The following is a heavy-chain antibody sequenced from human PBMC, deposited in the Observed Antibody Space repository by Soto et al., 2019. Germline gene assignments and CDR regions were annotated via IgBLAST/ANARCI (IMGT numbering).Heavy chain of an antibody. D-gene: IGHD4-17*01. CDR1: GVSVNSGSFY. CDR2: GSYSGTT. CDR3: ARGATVTQYDY. V-gene: IGHV4-61*01. J-gene: IGHJ4*02. Sequence: SETLSLTCTVSGVSVNSGSFYWAWIRQPPGKGLEWIGFGSYSGTTNYKPSLKGRVTISVDTSRSQISLKVTSLTAADTAVYYCARGATVTQYDYWGQGTLVTGSS.